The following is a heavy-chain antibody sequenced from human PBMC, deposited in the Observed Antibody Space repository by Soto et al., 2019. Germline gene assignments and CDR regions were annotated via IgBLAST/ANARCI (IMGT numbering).Heavy chain of an antibody. D-gene: IGHD2-2*01. CDR3: AKDPYSGVLVPVAIGFDP. V-gene: IGHV3-23*01. CDR2: ISGSGGSA. J-gene: IGHJ5*02. Sequence: GGSLRRSCAASGFTFSNYGMTWVRQGPGKGLEWVSAISGSGGSAYYADSVKGRFTISRDNSKNTLYLQMNSLRADDSGVYYCAKDPYSGVLVPVAIGFDPWGPGTLVTV. CDR1: GFTFSNYG.